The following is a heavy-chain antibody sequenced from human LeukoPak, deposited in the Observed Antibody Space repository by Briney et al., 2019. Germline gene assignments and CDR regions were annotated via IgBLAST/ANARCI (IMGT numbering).Heavy chain of an antibody. CDR1: GYTFTGYY. J-gene: IGHJ4*02. V-gene: IGHV1-2*06. CDR3: ARGPPSNYDFWSGHPYYFDY. Sequence: GASVKVSCTASGYTFTGYYMHWVRQAPGQGLEWMGRINPNSGGTNYAQKFQGRVTMTRDTSISTAYMELSRLRSDDTAVYYCARGPPSNYDFWSGHPYYFDYWGQGTLVTVSS. CDR2: INPNSGGT. D-gene: IGHD3-3*01.